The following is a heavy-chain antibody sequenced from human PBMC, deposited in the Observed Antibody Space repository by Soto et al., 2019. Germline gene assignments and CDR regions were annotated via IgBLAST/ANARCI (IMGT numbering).Heavy chain of an antibody. D-gene: IGHD2-15*01. CDR2: IHHSGGT. CDR3: TRIVVPDLRGWSTRYSYYYYMDV. J-gene: IGHJ6*03. Sequence: QVQLQESGPGLVEPSGTLSLTCAVSSGSISSSNWWSWVRQPPGKGLEWIGEIHHSGGTNYNPSLKTRVTMSVDKSKNQFSLQLRFVTAADTAVYYCTRIVVPDLRGWSTRYSYYYYMDVWGKGTTVSVSS. V-gene: IGHV4-4*02. CDR1: SGSISSSNW.